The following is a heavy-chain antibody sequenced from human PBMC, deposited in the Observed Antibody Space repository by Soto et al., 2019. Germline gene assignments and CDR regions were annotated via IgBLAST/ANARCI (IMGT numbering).Heavy chain of an antibody. Sequence: ASVKVSCKASGYTFTSYGISWVRQAPGQGLEWMGWISAYNGNTNYAQKLQGRVTMTTDTSTSTAYMELSSLRSDDTAVYYCARELGYCSSTSCYQFDYWGQGTLVTVSS. D-gene: IGHD2-2*01. CDR1: GYTFTSYG. J-gene: IGHJ4*02. CDR2: ISAYNGNT. V-gene: IGHV1-18*04. CDR3: ARELGYCSSTSCYQFDY.